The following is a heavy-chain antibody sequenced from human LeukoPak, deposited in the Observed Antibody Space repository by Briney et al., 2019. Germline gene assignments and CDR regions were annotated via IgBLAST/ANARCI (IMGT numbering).Heavy chain of an antibody. J-gene: IGHJ4*02. V-gene: IGHV1-46*01. CDR3: ARAFNSIQPLDY. D-gene: IGHD4-11*01. CDR1: GYTFTSYY. CDR2: INPSGGST. Sequence: ASVKVSCKASGYTFTSYYMHWVRQAPGQGLEWMGIINPSGGSTSYAQKFQGRVTMTRDMSTSTVYMELSSLRSEDTAMYYCARAFNSIQPLDYWGQGTLVTVSS.